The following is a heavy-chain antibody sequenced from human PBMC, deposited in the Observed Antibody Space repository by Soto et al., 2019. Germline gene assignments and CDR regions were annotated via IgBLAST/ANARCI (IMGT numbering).Heavy chain of an antibody. D-gene: IGHD3-3*01. CDR3: ARLMHYSHSGGSSHSGFYI. J-gene: IGHJ4*01. CDR1: GYTFTDYF. V-gene: IGHV1-2*02. CDR2: INPYSGGA. Sequence: ASVKVSCKASGYTFTDYFIHWVRQAPGQGLEWIGWINPYSGGADLSQKFQGRVTMTRDTSISTAYMEVSSLRSDDTAVFYCARLMHYSHSGGSSHSGFYIWVQGTLVTVSS.